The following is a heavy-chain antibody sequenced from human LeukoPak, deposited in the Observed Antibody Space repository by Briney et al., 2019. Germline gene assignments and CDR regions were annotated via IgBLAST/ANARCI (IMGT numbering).Heavy chain of an antibody. D-gene: IGHD2-2*01. CDR3: AKPRDTEIVVIPAANNWFDP. CDR2: IRYDGSNK. V-gene: IGHV3-30*02. J-gene: IGHJ5*02. Sequence: GGSLRLSCAASGFTFSNYGMHWVRQAPGKGLEWVAFIRYDGSNKYYADSVRGRFTISRENSKNTLYLQMNSLRNDDTAVYYCAKPRDTEIVVIPAANNWFDPWGQGTLVTVSS. CDR1: GFTFSNYG.